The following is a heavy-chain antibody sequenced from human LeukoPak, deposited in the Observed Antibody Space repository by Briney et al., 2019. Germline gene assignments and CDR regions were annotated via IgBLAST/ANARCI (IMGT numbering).Heavy chain of an antibody. Sequence: SEGSLRLSCAASGFTFSSYEMNWVRQAPGKGLEWVSYISSSGSTIYYADSVKGRFTISRDNAKNSLYLQMNSLRAEDTAVYYCARGGGNYDFWSGNNWFDPWGQGTLVTVSS. D-gene: IGHD3-3*01. V-gene: IGHV3-48*03. J-gene: IGHJ5*02. CDR2: ISSSGSTI. CDR1: GFTFSSYE. CDR3: ARGGGNYDFWSGNNWFDP.